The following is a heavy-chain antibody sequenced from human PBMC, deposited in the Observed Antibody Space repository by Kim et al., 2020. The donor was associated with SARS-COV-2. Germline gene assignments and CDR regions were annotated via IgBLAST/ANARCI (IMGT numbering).Heavy chain of an antibody. CDR1: GGTFSSYA. CDR3: ARFRVAQWLLHDAFDI. CDR2: IIPIFGTA. J-gene: IGHJ3*02. V-gene: IGHV1-69*13. Sequence: ASVKVSCKASGGTFSSYAISWVRQAPGQGLEWMGGIIPIFGTANYAQKFQGRVTVTADESTSTAYMELSSLRSEDTAVYYCARFRVAQWLLHDAFDIWGQGTMVTVSS. D-gene: IGHD3-22*01.